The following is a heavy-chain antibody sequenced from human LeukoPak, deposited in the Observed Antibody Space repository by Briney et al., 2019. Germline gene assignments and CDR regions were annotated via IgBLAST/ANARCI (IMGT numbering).Heavy chain of an antibody. J-gene: IGHJ4*02. Sequence: GGSLRLSCAASGFTFSSYAMSWVRQAPGKGLEWISFISSSGSTIYYADSVKGRFTISRDTTKNSLYLQMNSLRAEDTAVYYCARERTPKHYYGSGSYDRYFEHWGQGTLVTVSS. CDR2: ISSSGSTI. V-gene: IGHV3-48*04. D-gene: IGHD3-10*01. CDR1: GFTFSSYA. CDR3: ARERTPKHYYGSGSYDRYFEH.